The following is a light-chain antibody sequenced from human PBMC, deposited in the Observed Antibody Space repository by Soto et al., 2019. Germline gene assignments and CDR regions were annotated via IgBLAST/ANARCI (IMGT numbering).Light chain of an antibody. CDR2: GAS. J-gene: IGKJ1*01. V-gene: IGKV3-15*01. CDR3: QQYNNWPRT. Sequence: EIVMTQSPATLSVSPGDRVTLSCWASQSISSNLAWYQQKRGQPPRILIYGASTRYTGIPARFSGSGSGTEFTLTISSLQSEDFAVYYCQQYNNWPRTFGQGTRVEIK. CDR1: QSISSN.